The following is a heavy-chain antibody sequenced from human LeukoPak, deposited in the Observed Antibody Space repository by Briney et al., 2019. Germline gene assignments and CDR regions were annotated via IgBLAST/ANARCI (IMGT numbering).Heavy chain of an antibody. D-gene: IGHD6-19*01. CDR2: INSDGSST. Sequence: GGSQRLSCAASGFSFSTYWMHWVRQAPGKGLVWVSRINSDGSSTTYADSVKGRFTISRDNAKNSLSLQMNSLRAEDTAVYYCARGAEYSGAWCQDYWGQGTLVTVSS. V-gene: IGHV3-74*01. J-gene: IGHJ4*02. CDR1: GFSFSTYW. CDR3: ARGAEYSGAWCQDY.